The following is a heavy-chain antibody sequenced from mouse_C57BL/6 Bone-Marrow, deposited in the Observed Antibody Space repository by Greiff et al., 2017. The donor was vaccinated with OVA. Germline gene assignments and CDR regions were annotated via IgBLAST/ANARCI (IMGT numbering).Heavy chain of an antibody. D-gene: IGHD1-1*01. V-gene: IGHV1-81*01. J-gene: IGHJ2*01. CDR1: GYTFTSYG. CDR2: IYPRSGNT. Sequence: VQLQQSGAELARPGASVKLSCKASGYTFTSYGISWVKQRTGQGLEWIGEIYPRSGNTYYNEKFKGKATLTADKSSSTAYMELRSLTSEDSAVYFCAGAGYYYGSSYEGVDYWGQDTTLTVSS. CDR3: AGAGYYYGSSYEGVDY.